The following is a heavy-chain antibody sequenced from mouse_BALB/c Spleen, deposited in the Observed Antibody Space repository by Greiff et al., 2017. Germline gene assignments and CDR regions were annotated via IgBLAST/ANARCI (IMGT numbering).Heavy chain of an antibody. CDR2: ISSGGGST. J-gene: IGHJ2*01. CDR3: ARRSTTVYYFDY. CDR1: GFAFSSYD. V-gene: IGHV5-12-1*01. D-gene: IGHD1-1*01. Sequence: DVMLVESGGGLVKPGGSLKLSCAASGFAFSSYDMSWVRQTPEKRLEWVAYISSGGGSTYYPDTVKGRFTISRDNAKNTLYLQMSSLKSEDTAMYYCARRSTTVYYFDYWGQGTTLTVSS.